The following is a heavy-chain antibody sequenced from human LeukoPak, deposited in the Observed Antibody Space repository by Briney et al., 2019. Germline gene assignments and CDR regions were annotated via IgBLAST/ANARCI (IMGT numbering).Heavy chain of an antibody. J-gene: IGHJ4*02. V-gene: IGHV2-70*12. CDR1: GFSLSTSGMC. Sequence: SGPALVKPTQTLTLTCTFSGFSLSTSGMCVSWIRQPPGKALEWLARIDWDDDKYYSTSLKTRLTISKDTSKNQVVLTMTNMDPVDTATYYCAHSLYSGSYNPFDYWGQGTLVTVSS. D-gene: IGHD1-26*01. CDR2: IDWDDDK. CDR3: AHSLYSGSYNPFDY.